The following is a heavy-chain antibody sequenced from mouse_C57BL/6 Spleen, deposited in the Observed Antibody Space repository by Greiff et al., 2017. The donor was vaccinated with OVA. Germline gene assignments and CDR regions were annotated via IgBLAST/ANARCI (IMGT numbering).Heavy chain of an antibody. V-gene: IGHV1-80*01. CDR2: IYPGDGDT. J-gene: IGHJ1*03. Sequence: QVQLQQSGAELVKPGASVKISCKASGYAFSSYWMNWVKQRPGKGLEWIGQIYPGDGDTNYNGKFKGKATLTADKSSSTAYMQLSSLTSEDSAVYFCARCVTVEEGYFDVWGTGTTVTVSS. D-gene: IGHD1-1*01. CDR1: GYAFSSYW. CDR3: ARCVTVEEGYFDV.